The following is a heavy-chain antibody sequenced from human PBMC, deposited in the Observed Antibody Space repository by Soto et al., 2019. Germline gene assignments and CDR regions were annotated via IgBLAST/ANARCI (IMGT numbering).Heavy chain of an antibody. CDR2: INHSGST. Sequence: QVQLQQWGAGLLKPSETLSLTCAVYGGSFSGYYWSWIRQPPGKGLEWIGEINHSGSTNYNPSLKSRVTISVDPSKNQFSLKLSSVTAADTAVYYCARGPLFRITRLNWFDPWGQGTLVTVSS. CDR1: GGSFSGYY. D-gene: IGHD3-16*01. J-gene: IGHJ5*02. CDR3: ARGPLFRITRLNWFDP. V-gene: IGHV4-34*01.